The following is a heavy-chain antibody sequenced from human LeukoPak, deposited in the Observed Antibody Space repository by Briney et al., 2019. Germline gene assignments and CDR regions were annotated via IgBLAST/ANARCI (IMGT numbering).Heavy chain of an antibody. V-gene: IGHV3-21*04. CDR3: AKIGCYDYVWGSYRCDEPDY. CDR2: ISSSSSYI. D-gene: IGHD3-16*02. CDR1: GFTFSSYS. J-gene: IGHJ4*02. Sequence: GSLRLSCAASGFTFSSYSMNWVRQAPGKGLEWVSSISSSSSYIYYADSVKGRFTISRDNSKNTLYLQMNSLRAEDTAVYYCAKIGCYDYVWGSYRCDEPDYWGQGTLVTVSS.